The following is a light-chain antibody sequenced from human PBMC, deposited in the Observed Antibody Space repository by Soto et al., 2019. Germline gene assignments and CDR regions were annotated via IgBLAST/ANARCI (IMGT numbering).Light chain of an antibody. CDR2: KAS. CDR1: QSISSW. Sequence: DIQMTQSPSTLSASVGDRVTITCRASQSISSWLAWYQQKPGKSPKLLIYKASSLESGVPASFSGSESGTEFTLTISSLQPDDFATYYCQQYNSYSWTFGQGTKVEIK. CDR3: QQYNSYSWT. V-gene: IGKV1-5*03. J-gene: IGKJ1*01.